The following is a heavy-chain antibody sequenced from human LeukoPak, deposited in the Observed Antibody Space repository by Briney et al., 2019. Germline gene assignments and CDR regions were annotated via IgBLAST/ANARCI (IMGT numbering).Heavy chain of an antibody. CDR2: ISGSGGST. V-gene: IGHV3-23*01. CDR3: ARSRDGYNYLDY. J-gene: IGHJ4*02. Sequence: GGSLRLSCAASGFTFSSYAMSWVRQAPGKGLEWVSAISGSGGSTYYADSVKGRFTISRDNSKDTLYLQMNSLRAEDTAVYYCARSRDGYNYLDYWGQGTLVTVSS. D-gene: IGHD5-24*01. CDR1: GFTFSSYA.